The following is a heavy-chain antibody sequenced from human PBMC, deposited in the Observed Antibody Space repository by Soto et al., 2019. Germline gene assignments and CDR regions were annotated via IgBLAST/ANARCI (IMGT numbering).Heavy chain of an antibody. Sequence: TLSLTCTVSGDSISTDYWSWIRQSPGKGLEWIGFIYYGGSTNYNPSLKSRVTISVDTPKNQFSLKLSSVTAADTAVYYCAKNWNWGSLVHWGQGTLVTVS. CDR2: IYYGGST. CDR3: AKNWNWGSLVH. V-gene: IGHV4-59*08. CDR1: GDSISTDY. J-gene: IGHJ4*02. D-gene: IGHD7-27*01.